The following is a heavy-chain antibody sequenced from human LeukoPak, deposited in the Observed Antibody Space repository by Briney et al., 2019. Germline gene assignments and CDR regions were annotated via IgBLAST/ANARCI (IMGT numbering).Heavy chain of an antibody. CDR1: GYTFTGYY. Sequence: ASVKVSCKASGYTFTGYYMHWVRQAPGQGLEWMGWINPNSGATNYAQKFQGRVTMTRDTSISTAYMELSRLRSDDTAVYYCASCSGGSCYFDYWGQGTLVTVSS. CDR2: INPNSGAT. D-gene: IGHD2-15*01. J-gene: IGHJ4*02. CDR3: ASCSGGSCYFDY. V-gene: IGHV1-2*02.